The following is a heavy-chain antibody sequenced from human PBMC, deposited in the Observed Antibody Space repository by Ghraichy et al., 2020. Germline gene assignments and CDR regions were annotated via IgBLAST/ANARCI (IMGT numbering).Heavy chain of an antibody. CDR1: GASISTHL. V-gene: IGHV4-59*11. J-gene: IGHJ4*02. D-gene: IGHD3/OR15-3a*01. CDR2: ILYDGRT. Sequence: SETLSLSCTGSGASISTHLRNWVRPPPGEGLEWSAYILYDGRTTHNTSLESRVSIPLDMSKNQFSLKLSYVTAADTAVYFCARSLSGLDSGDYWGPGTLVTVSS. CDR3: ARSLSGLDSGDY.